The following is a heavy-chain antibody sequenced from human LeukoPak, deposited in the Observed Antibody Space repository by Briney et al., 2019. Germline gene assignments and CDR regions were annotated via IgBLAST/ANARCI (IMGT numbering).Heavy chain of an antibody. D-gene: IGHD6-13*01. CDR2: IYSSGST. CDR3: ARHYSSSWYENYYYYMDV. Sequence: PSETLSLTCTVSGGSISSYYWTWIRQPPGKGLEWIGYIYSSGSTNYNPSLKSRVTISVDTSKNQFSLKLSSVTAADTAVYYCARHYSSSWYENYYYYMDVWGKGTTVTVSS. J-gene: IGHJ6*03. V-gene: IGHV4-59*08. CDR1: GGSISSYY.